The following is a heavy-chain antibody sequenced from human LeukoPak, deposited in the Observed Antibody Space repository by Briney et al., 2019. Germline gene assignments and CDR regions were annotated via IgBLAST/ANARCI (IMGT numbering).Heavy chain of an antibody. Sequence: QAGGSLRLSCAASGFTFSSYWMHWVRQAPGKGLEWVSYISSSSSTIYYADSVKGRFTISRDNAKNSLYLQINSLRAEDTAVYYCASFMSPHDAFDIWGQGTMVTVSS. V-gene: IGHV3-48*04. CDR1: GFTFSSYW. CDR3: ASFMSPHDAFDI. J-gene: IGHJ3*02. CDR2: ISSSSSTI.